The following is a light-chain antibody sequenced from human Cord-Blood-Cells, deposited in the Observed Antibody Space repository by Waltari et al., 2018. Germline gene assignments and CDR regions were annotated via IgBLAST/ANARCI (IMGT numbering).Light chain of an antibody. CDR2: EVS. J-gene: IGLJ3*02. Sequence: QSALTQPPSASGSPGQSVTISCTGTSSDVGGYNYVSWYQQHPGKAPKLMIYEVSKRPSGVPARLAGSTSGTTASLTVSGLQAEDEADYYCSSYAGSNNLVFGGGTKLTVL. CDR1: SSDVGGYNY. CDR3: SSYAGSNNLV. V-gene: IGLV2-8*01.